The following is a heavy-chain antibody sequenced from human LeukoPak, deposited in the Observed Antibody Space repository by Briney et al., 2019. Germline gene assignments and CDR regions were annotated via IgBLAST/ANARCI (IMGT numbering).Heavy chain of an antibody. CDR2: MNPNSGNT. CDR1: GYTFTSYD. Sequence: ASVKVSCKASGYTFTSYDINWVRQATGQGLEWMGWMNPNSGNTGYAQKFQGRVTITRNTSISTAYMELSSLRSEDTAVYYCARDDYGDPYFDLWGRGTLVTVSS. V-gene: IGHV1-8*03. D-gene: IGHD4-17*01. J-gene: IGHJ2*01. CDR3: ARDDYGDPYFDL.